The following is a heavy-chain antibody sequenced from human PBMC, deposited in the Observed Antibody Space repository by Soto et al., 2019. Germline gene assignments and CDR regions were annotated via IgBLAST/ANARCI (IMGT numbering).Heavy chain of an antibody. CDR2: ISGSGGST. CDR1: GFTFSSYA. Sequence: GGSLRLSCAASGFTFSSYAMSWVRQAPGKGLEWVSAISGSGGSTYYADSVKGRFTTSRDNSKNKLYLQMNSLRAEDTAVYYCAKNPYYDFWSGYYNWFDPWGQGTLVTVSS. V-gene: IGHV3-23*01. J-gene: IGHJ5*02. CDR3: AKNPYYDFWSGYYNWFDP. D-gene: IGHD3-3*01.